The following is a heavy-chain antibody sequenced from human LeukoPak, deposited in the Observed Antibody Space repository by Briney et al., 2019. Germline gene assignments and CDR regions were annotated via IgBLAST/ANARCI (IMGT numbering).Heavy chain of an antibody. CDR2: IYYSGST. CDR1: GGSISSSSYY. V-gene: IGHV4-39*01. J-gene: IGHJ5*02. CDR3: ARRAKGSFDP. Sequence: PSETLSLTCTVSGGSISSSSYYWGWIRQPPGKGLEWIGSIYYSGSTYYNPSLKSRVTISVDTSKNQFSLKLSSVTAADTAAYYCARRAKGSFDPWGQGTLVTVSS.